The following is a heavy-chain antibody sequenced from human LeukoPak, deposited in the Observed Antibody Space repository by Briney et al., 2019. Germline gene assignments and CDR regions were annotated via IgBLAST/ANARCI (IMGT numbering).Heavy chain of an antibody. V-gene: IGHV4-39*01. J-gene: IGHJ6*03. CDR3: ARPRPYCSGGSCYSRGYYMDV. D-gene: IGHD2-15*01. CDR2: IYYSGST. Sequence: SETLSPTCTVSGGSISSSSYYWGWIRQPPGKGLEWIGSIYYSGSTYYNPSLKSRVTISVDTSKNQFSLKLSSVTAADTAVYYCARPRPYCSGGSCYSRGYYMDVWGKGTTVTVSS. CDR1: GGSISSSSYY.